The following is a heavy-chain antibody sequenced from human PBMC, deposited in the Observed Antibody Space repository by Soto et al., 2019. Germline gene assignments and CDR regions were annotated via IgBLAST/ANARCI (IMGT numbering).Heavy chain of an antibody. CDR1: GFTFSSYA. CDR2: ISYDGSNK. V-gene: IGHV3-30-3*01. Sequence: GGSLRLSCAASGFTFSSYAMHWVRQAPGKGLEWVAVISYDGSNKYYADSVKGRFTISRDNSKNTLYLQMNSLRAEDTAVYYCAKDPDYGDYESHYYYYGMDVWGQGTTVTVSS. D-gene: IGHD4-17*01. CDR3: AKDPDYGDYESHYYYYGMDV. J-gene: IGHJ6*02.